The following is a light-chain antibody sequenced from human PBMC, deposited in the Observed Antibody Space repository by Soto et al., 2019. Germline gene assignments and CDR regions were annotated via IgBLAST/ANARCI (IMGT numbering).Light chain of an antibody. CDR2: DES. CDR3: QQYENLPT. CDR1: QNINNY. J-gene: IGKJ5*01. V-gene: IGKV1-33*01. Sequence: DIQITHSPSSLSASVVDRVTSTFQSSQNINNYLNCYQQKPGRAHKLLIYDESNLEAGVHSRFRGSGSGTDFTLTISRLQPEDIATYYCQQYENLPTFGQGTRLEV.